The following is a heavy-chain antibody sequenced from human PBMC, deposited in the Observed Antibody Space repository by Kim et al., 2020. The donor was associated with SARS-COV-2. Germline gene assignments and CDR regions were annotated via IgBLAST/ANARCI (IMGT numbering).Heavy chain of an antibody. Sequence: ASVKVSCKASGYTFTSYGISWVRQAPGQGLEWMGWISAYNGNTNYAQKLQGRVTMTTDTSTSTAYMELRSLRSDDTAVYYCARAPIMITFGGVIARGAFDIWGQGTMVTVSS. J-gene: IGHJ3*02. V-gene: IGHV1-18*01. CDR2: ISAYNGNT. D-gene: IGHD3-16*02. CDR1: GYTFTSYG. CDR3: ARAPIMITFGGVIARGAFDI.